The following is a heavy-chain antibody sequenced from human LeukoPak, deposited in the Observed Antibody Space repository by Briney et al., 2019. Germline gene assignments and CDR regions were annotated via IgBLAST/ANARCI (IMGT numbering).Heavy chain of an antibody. V-gene: IGHV1-69*13. CDR3: ARSPDILTGENFDY. Sequence: SVKVSCKASGGTFSSYAISWVRQAPGQGLEWMGGIIPIFGTANYAQKFQGRVTITADESTSTAYMELSSLRSEDTAVYYCARSPDILTGENFDYWGQGTLVTVSS. J-gene: IGHJ4*02. D-gene: IGHD3-9*01. CDR2: IIPIFGTA. CDR1: GGTFSSYA.